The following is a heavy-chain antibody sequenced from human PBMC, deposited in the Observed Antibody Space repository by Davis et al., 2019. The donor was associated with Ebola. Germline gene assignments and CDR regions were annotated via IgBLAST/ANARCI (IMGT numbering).Heavy chain of an antibody. CDR3: ARGSRTFHP. CDR2: MNPNSGNT. CDR1: GYTFTNYD. Sequence: AASVKVSCKASGYTFTNYDLNWVRQAPGQGLEWMGWMNPNSGNTGYAQKFQGRVTMTRNTSISTAYMELSSLRSEDTAVYYCARGSRTFHPWGQGTLVTVSS. V-gene: IGHV1-8*01. J-gene: IGHJ5*02.